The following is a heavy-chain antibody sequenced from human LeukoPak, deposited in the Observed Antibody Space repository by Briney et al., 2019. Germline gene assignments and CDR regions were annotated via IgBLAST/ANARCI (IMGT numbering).Heavy chain of an antibody. J-gene: IGHJ6*03. CDR1: GYSFTSYW. V-gene: IGHV5-51*01. CDR2: IYPGDSDT. D-gene: IGHD3-16*01. Sequence: KIGESLKISCKGSGYSFTSYWIGWVRQMPGKGLEWMGIIYPGDSDTRYSPSFQGQVTISADKSISTAYPQWSSLKASDTAMYYCARTSFDYYYYMDVWGKGTTVTVSS. CDR3: ARTSFDYYYYMDV.